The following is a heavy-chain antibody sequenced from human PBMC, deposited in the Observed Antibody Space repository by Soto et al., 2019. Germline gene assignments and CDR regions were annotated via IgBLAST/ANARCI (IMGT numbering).Heavy chain of an antibody. D-gene: IGHD2-15*01. Sequence: GGSLRLSCAASGFSSSSYSMNWVRQAPGKGLEWVSYISSSSSYMDSIESVKGRFTISRDNAKNSLYLQMNSLRAEDTAIYYCARESCSGASCYLLGFWGQGTLVTVSS. V-gene: IGHV3-21*01. CDR2: ISSSSSYM. CDR1: GFSSSSYS. CDR3: ARESCSGASCYLLGF. J-gene: IGHJ4*02.